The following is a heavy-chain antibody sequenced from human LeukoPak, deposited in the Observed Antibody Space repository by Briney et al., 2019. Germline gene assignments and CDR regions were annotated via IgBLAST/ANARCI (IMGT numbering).Heavy chain of an antibody. J-gene: IGHJ3*02. V-gene: IGHV3-30*18. CDR1: GFTFSSYG. CDR3: AKSGVGDAFDI. Sequence: GGSLRLSCAASGFTFSSYGMHWVRQAPGKGLEWVAVISYDGSNKYYADSVKGRFTISRDNSKNTLYLQMNSLRAEDTAVYYCAKSGVGDAFDIWGQGTMVTVSS. CDR2: ISYDGSNK. D-gene: IGHD3-3*01.